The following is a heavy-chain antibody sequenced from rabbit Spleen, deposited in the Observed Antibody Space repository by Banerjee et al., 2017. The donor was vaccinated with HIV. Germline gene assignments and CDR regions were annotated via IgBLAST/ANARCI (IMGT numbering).Heavy chain of an antibody. CDR2: IEPIFGNT. CDR3: VRDRANIGGDYGPYYFDL. D-gene: IGHD2-1*01. Sequence: QEQLVESGGGLVQPGGSPKLSCTASGFDFSNYGVTWVRQAPGTGLEWIGYIEPIFGNTYYANWVNGRFTISSHKAQNTLYLQLSSLTAADTATYFCVRDRANIGGDYGPYYFDLWGQGTLVTVS. V-gene: IGHV1S47*01. J-gene: IGHJ4*01. CDR1: GFDFSNYG.